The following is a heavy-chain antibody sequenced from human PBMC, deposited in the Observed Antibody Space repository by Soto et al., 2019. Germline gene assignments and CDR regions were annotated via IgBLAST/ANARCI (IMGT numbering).Heavy chain of an antibody. CDR3: ARERDSSSWYYFDY. D-gene: IGHD6-13*01. V-gene: IGHV1-2*04. CDR2: INPNSGGT. CDR1: GYTFTGYY. J-gene: IGHJ4*02. Sequence: QVQLVQSGAEVKKPGASVKVSCKASGYTFTGYYMHWVRQAPGQGLEWMGWINPNSGGTNYAQKCQGWVTMTRDTSISTAYMELSRLRSDDTAVYYCARERDSSSWYYFDYWGQGTLVTVSS.